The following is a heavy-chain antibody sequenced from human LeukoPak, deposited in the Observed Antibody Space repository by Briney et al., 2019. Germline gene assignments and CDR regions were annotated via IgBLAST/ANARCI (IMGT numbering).Heavy chain of an antibody. CDR1: GFTFSSYA. CDR2: ISSSSSYI. V-gene: IGHV3-21*01. CDR3: ARNGPNWSFDY. J-gene: IGHJ4*02. D-gene: IGHD7-27*01. Sequence: GGSLRLSCAASGFTFSSYAMSWVRHAPGKGLEWVSSISSSSSYIYYADSVKGRFTISRDNAKNSLYLQMNSLRAEDTAVYYCARNGPNWSFDYWGQGTLVTVSS.